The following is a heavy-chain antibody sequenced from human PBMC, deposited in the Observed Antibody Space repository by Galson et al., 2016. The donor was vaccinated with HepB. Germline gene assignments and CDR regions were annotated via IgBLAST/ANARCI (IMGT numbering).Heavy chain of an antibody. CDR1: GYSFTPSP. D-gene: IGHD4-11*01. CDR3: AKKGNYPSGIYHFGS. J-gene: IGHJ1*01. V-gene: IGHV1-3*03. Sequence: SVKVSCKASGYSFTPSPIHWVRQAPGQRLEWMGWINAANGDTGYSPAFQGRVTISRDTSATTPYMELSSLTSGDTATYYFAKKGNYPSGIYHFGSWGQGALVTVSS. CDR2: INAANGDT.